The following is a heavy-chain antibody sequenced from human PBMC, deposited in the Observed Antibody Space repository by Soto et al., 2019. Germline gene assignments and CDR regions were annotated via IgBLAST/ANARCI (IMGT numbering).Heavy chain of an antibody. Sequence: PSETLSLTCTVSSDSVTSGAYYWTCIRQHPGQGLEWIGYIYKSGSTYYSPSLKSRVTFSLDTSKSQFSLHLLSVTAADTAVYYCARSPLTYDYVRQTWSEVGDSFDIWGRATLVT. V-gene: IGHV4-31*03. CDR1: SDSVTSGAYY. J-gene: IGHJ3*02. CDR3: ARSPLTYDYVRQTWSEVGDSFDI. CDR2: IYKSGST. D-gene: IGHD3-16*01.